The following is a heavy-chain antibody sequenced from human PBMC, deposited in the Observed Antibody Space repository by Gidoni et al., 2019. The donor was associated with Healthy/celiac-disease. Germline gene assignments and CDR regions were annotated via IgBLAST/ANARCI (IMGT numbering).Heavy chain of an antibody. J-gene: IGHJ3*02. Sequence: QVQLVESGGGVVQPGRSLRLSCAASGFPFSSYSMHWVRQAPGKGLEWVAVISYDGSNKYYADSVKGRFTIDRDNSKNTLYLQMNSLRAEDTAVYYCRTGAYCGGDCLNAFDIWGQGTMVTVSS. D-gene: IGHD2-21*02. CDR1: GFPFSSYS. CDR2: ISYDGSNK. V-gene: IGHV3-30-3*01. CDR3: RTGAYCGGDCLNAFDI.